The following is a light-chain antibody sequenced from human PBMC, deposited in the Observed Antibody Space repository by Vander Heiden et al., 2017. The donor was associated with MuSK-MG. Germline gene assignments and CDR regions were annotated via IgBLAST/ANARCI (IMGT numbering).Light chain of an antibody. CDR2: SAS. V-gene: IGKV1-39*01. J-gene: IGKJ2*01. CDR1: QDINNY. CDR3: QQSYSPPYT. Sequence: DIQMTQSPSSLSASVGDRVTITCRSDQDINNYLKWFQQKPGKAPKLQIMSASNLQSGVPSRFSGSGFGTDFTLSISSLQPEDFATYFCQQSYSPPYTFGQGTKLDIK.